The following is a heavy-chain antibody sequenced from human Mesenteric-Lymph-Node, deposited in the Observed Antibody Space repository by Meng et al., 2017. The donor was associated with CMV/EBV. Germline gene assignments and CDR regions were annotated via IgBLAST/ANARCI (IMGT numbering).Heavy chain of an antibody. J-gene: IGHJ4*02. CDR1: GFTFSSYW. CDR2: IKEDGSEK. CDR3: AKAGSYRFDN. V-gene: IGHV3-7*01. D-gene: IGHD1-26*01. Sequence: GESLKISCAASGFTFSSYWMSWVRQAPGKGLEWVANIKEDGSEKYYVDSVKGRFTISRDNAKNTLYLQMNSLRDDDTAVYYCAKAGSYRFDNWGQGILVTVSS.